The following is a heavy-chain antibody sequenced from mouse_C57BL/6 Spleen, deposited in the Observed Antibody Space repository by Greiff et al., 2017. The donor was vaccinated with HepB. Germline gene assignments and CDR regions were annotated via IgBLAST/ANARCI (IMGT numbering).Heavy chain of an antibody. CDR1: GYAFSSSW. CDR2: INPGDGDT. V-gene: IGHV1-82*01. CDR3: AEYYFDY. Sequence: VQLQQSGPELVKPGASVKISCKASGYAFSSSWMNWVKQRPGKGLEWIGRINPGDGDTNYNGKFKGKATLTADKSSSTAYMQLSSLTSEDSAVYFCAEYYFDYWGQGTTLTVSS. J-gene: IGHJ2*01.